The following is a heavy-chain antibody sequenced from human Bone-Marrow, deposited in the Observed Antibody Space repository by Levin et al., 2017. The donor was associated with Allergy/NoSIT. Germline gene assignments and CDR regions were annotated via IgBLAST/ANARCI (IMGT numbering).Heavy chain of an antibody. D-gene: IGHD3-16*02. CDR2: IYYSGST. CDR3: ARAAYYEFVWGSFRFFDH. J-gene: IGHJ4*02. Sequence: SCAVSGGSLTNGDYYWSWIRQSPGKGLEWIGYIYYSGSTYYNPSLKSRVLISIDTSENQFSLKFKSVTAADTAVYFCARAAYYEFVWGSFRFFDHWGQGSLVTVSS. CDR1: GGSLTNGDYY. V-gene: IGHV4-30-4*01.